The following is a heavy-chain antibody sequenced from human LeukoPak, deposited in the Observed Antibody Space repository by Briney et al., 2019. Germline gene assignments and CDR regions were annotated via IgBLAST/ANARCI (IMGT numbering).Heavy chain of an antibody. CDR1: GFTFSNYW. J-gene: IGHJ4*02. D-gene: IGHD6-13*01. CDR2: IKEDGSEK. CDR3: ASGRQLGY. Sequence: GGSLRLSCAASGFTFSNYWMSWVRQAPGKGLEWVANIKEDGSEKYYVDSVKGRFTISRDNARNSLYLQMNSLRVEDTAVYYRASGRQLGYWGQGTLVTVSS. V-gene: IGHV3-7*01.